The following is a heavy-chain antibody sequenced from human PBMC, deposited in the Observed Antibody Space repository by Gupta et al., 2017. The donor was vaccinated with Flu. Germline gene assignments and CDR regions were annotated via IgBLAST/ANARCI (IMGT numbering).Heavy chain of an antibody. V-gene: IGHV4-34*01. J-gene: IGHJ4*02. D-gene: IGHD2/OR15-2a*01. CDR1: GGSLSGNY. Sequence: QVQVQQWGAGLLKPSETLSLSCAVYGGSLSGNYWSWIRQPPGKGLEWIGEINLVGVTNYNPSLETRVTVSIDTSKNQLSLKLYSVTAADTAVYYCAGGTLGERNKYWGQGTLVSVSS. CDR3: AGGTLGERNKY. CDR2: INLVGVT.